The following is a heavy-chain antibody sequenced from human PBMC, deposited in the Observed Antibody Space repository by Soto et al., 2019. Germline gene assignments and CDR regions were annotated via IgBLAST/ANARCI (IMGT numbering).Heavy chain of an antibody. CDR2: IYYSGST. V-gene: IGHV4-30-4*01. Sequence: QVQLQESGPGLVKPSQTLSLTCTVSGGSISSGDYYWSWIRQPPGKGLEWIGYIYYSGSTYYNPSPKRRVTISVATSKNQFSLKLSSVTAADTAVYYCARGGTNYYDSSGYYCAFDYWGQGTLVTVSS. D-gene: IGHD3-22*01. CDR3: ARGGTNYYDSSGYYCAFDY. J-gene: IGHJ4*02. CDR1: GGSISSGDYY.